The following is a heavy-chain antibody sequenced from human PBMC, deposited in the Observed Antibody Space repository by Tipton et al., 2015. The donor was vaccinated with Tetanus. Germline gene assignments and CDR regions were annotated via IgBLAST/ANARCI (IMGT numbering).Heavy chain of an antibody. CDR3: ARVLPGVLDY. CDR2: INHSGST. J-gene: IGHJ4*02. Sequence: GLVKPSETLSLTCAVYGGSFSGYYWSWIRQPPGKGLEWIGEINHSGSTNYNPSLKSRVTISVDTSKNQFSLKLSSVTAADTAVYYCARVLPGVLDYWGQGTLVTVSS. V-gene: IGHV4-34*01. CDR1: GGSFSGYY. D-gene: IGHD3-10*01.